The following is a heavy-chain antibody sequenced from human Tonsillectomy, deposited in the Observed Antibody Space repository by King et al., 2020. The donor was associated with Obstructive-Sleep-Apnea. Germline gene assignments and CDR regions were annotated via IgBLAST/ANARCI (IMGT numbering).Heavy chain of an antibody. CDR2: ISSNGGST. Sequence: VQLVESGGGLVQPGGSLRLSCSASGFTFSSYAMHWVRQAPGKGLEYVSAISSNGGSTDYADSVKVRFTISRDNSKNTLYLQMSSLRAEDTAVYYCVKDRYYYDSSGYWDYWGQGTLVTVSS. V-gene: IGHV3-64D*06. D-gene: IGHD3-22*01. CDR1: GFTFSSYA. CDR3: VKDRYYYDSSGYWDY. J-gene: IGHJ4*02.